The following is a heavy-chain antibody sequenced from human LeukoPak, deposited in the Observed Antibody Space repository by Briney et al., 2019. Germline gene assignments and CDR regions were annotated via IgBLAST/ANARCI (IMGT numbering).Heavy chain of an antibody. CDR3: ASLPGFYYYYYYIDV. CDR2: INHSGST. CDR1: GGSFSGYY. J-gene: IGHJ6*03. D-gene: IGHD3-9*01. V-gene: IGHV4-34*01. Sequence: SETLSLTCAVYGGSFSGYYWSWIRQPPGKGLEWIGEINHSGSTNYNPSLKSRVTISVDTSKNQFSLKLSSVTAADTAVYYCASLPGFYYYYYYIDVWGKGTTVTVSS.